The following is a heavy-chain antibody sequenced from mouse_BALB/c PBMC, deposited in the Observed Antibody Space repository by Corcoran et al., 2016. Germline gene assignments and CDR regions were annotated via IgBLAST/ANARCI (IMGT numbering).Heavy chain of an antibody. V-gene: IGHV1-84*02. D-gene: IGHD1-1*01. CDR2: IYPGTCNT. Sequence: QIQLQQSGPELVKPGASVKISCKASGYILTDYYINWVKQKSGQGLEWIGWIYPGTCNTKYNEKFKGKAKLTVDTSSRTAYMQRNSLTSEDTAVYVCAIYITGVDYFDCWHEGTTFTVSS. J-gene: IGHJ2*01. CDR3: AIYITGVDYFDC. CDR1: GYILTDYY.